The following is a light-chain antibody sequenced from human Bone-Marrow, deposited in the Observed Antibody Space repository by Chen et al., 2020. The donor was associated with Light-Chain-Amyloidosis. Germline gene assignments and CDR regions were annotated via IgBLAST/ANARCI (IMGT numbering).Light chain of an antibody. CDR3: QSADSSGTYEVI. CDR2: RDT. J-gene: IGLJ2*01. Sequence: YELKQPPSVSVSPGQTARITCSGDDLPTKYAYWYQQKPGQAPVLVIHRDTERPSGISERFSGSSSGTTATLTISGVQAEDEADYHCQSADSSGTYEVIFGGGTKLTVL. V-gene: IGLV3-25*03. CDR1: DLPTKY.